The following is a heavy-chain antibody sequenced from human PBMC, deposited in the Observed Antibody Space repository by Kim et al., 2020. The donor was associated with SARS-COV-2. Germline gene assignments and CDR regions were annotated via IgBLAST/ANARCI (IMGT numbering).Heavy chain of an antibody. J-gene: IGHJ4*02. CDR3: ARGISSSH. CDR2: DGREK. V-gene: IGHV3-7*01. D-gene: IGHD6-6*01. Sequence: DGREKYYVDSVKGRFTITRDNGKNSLYLQMNSRRAEDTAVYYCARGISSSHWGQGTLVTVSS.